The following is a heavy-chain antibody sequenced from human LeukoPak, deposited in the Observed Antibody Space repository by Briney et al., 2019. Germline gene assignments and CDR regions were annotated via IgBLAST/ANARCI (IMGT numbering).Heavy chain of an antibody. D-gene: IGHD6-13*01. CDR2: ISSSGFTI. J-gene: IGHJ2*01. CDR1: GFTFSDYY. V-gene: IGHV3-11*04. CDR3: SRNVPAAGTDWXFGL. Sequence: GGSLRLSCAASGFTFSDYYMTWIRQAPGKGLEWVSYISSSGFTIYYADSVKGRFTISRDNAKNSLYLQMNSLRAEDTAVYYCSRNVPAAGTDWXFGLWGRGTLVTVSS.